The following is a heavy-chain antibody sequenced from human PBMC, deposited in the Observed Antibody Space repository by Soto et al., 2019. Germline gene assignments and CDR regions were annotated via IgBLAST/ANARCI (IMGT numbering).Heavy chain of an antibody. CDR1: GYTFINFD. CDR3: AILASAGLLNWLDP. Sequence: TSVKGSCKASGYTFINFDVSWVRQAAGQGLEWLGWMNPGSGKTGYASKLRGRVAMTRDASTGTAHLERRSLTSEDTDVYYCAILASAGLLNWLDPWGQGRLVRVS. V-gene: IGHV1-8*02. D-gene: IGHD1-26*01. J-gene: IGHJ5*02. CDR2: MNPGSGKT.